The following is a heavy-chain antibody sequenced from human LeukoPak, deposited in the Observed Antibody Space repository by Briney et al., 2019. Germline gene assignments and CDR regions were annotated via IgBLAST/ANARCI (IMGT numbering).Heavy chain of an antibody. CDR1: GFTFSSYG. V-gene: IGHV3-30*02. CDR3: AKLPIVVVPAAMKSWFDP. D-gene: IGHD2-2*01. CDR2: IRYDGSNK. J-gene: IGHJ5*02. Sequence: GGSLRLSCAASGFTFSSYGMHWVRQAPGKGLEWVAFIRYDGSNKYYADSVKGRFTISRDNSKNTLYLQVNSLRAEDTAVYYCAKLPIVVVPAAMKSWFDPWGQGTLVTVSS.